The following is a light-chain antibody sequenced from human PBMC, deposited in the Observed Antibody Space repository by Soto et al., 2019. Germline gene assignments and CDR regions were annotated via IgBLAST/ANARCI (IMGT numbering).Light chain of an antibody. J-gene: IGLJ2*01. CDR2: DVS. Sequence: QSALTQPASVSGSPGQSITISCTGTSSDIGGYNYVSWYQQHPGKAPKLMIYDVSYRPSGVSNRFSGSKSGNTASLTISGVQAEDEADYYCSSYTSSRNLVFGGGTKLTVL. CDR3: SSYTSSRNLV. V-gene: IGLV2-14*01. CDR1: SSDIGGYNY.